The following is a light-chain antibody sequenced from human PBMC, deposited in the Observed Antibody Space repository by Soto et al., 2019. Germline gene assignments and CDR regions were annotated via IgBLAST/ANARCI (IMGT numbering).Light chain of an antibody. CDR1: HFVSTY. V-gene: IGKV1-5*01. Sequence: DIQMTQSPSTLSASVGDSVTIACRASHFVSTYLAWYQQKPGKVPKLLIYDASSLQSEVPSRFSGGGSGTAFTLTIGSLQADDFATYYCQQYSSHATFGQGTKVEIK. J-gene: IGKJ1*01. CDR2: DAS. CDR3: QQYSSHAT.